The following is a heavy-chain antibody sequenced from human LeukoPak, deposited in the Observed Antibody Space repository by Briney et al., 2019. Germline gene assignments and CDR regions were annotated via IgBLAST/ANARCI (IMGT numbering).Heavy chain of an antibody. Sequence: PGGSLRLSCAASGFTFSSYSMNWVRQAPGKGLEWVSYISSSSSTIYYADSVKGRFTISRDNAKNSLYLQMNSLRDEDTAVYYCARDGYSYGYAASFDYWGQGTLVTVSS. D-gene: IGHD5-18*01. CDR1: GFTFSSYS. CDR2: ISSSSSTI. J-gene: IGHJ4*02. V-gene: IGHV3-48*02. CDR3: ARDGYSYGYAASFDY.